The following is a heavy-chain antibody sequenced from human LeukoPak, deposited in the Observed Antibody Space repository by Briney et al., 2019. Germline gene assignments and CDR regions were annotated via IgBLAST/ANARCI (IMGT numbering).Heavy chain of an antibody. J-gene: IGHJ4*02. CDR1: GFTFSSYA. Sequence: GVSLRLSCAASGFTFSSYAMHWVRQAPGKGLEWVAVISYDGSNKYYADSVKGRFTISRDNSKNTLYLQMNSLRAEDTAVYYCARDQYGGIAVAGPDYWGQGTLVTVSS. V-gene: IGHV3-30-3*01. CDR3: ARDQYGGIAVAGPDY. CDR2: ISYDGSNK. D-gene: IGHD6-19*01.